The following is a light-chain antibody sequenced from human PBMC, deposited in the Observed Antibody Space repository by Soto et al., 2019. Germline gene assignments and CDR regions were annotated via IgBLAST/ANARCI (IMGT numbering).Light chain of an antibody. J-gene: IGLJ1*01. Sequence: QSVLTHPPSVSGSPGQRVTISCTGRSSNIGAGHDVNWYQQLPGTAPKLLIYVNSNRPSGVPDRFSGSKSWTSASLDITGLQAEDEAEYFCQSYDSSLSGYVFGTGTKV. V-gene: IGLV1-40*01. CDR3: QSYDSSLSGYV. CDR2: VNS. CDR1: SSNIGAGHD.